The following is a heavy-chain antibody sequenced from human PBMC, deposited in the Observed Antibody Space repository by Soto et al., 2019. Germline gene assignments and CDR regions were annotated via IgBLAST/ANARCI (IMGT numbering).Heavy chain of an antibody. V-gene: IGHV3-7*05. D-gene: IGHD3-16*01. J-gene: IGHJ6*02. Sequence: PGGSLRLSCAASGFTFSSYWMSWVRQAPGKGLEWVANIKQDGSEKYYVDSVKGRFTISRDNAKNSLYLQMNSLRAEDTAVYYCARTDYVWAYYYGMDVWGQGTTVTVSS. CDR2: IKQDGSEK. CDR3: ARTDYVWAYYYGMDV. CDR1: GFTFSSYW.